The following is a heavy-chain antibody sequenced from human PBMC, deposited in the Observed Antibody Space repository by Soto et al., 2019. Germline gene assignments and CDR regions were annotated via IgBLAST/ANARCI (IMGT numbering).Heavy chain of an antibody. CDR3: ARRWGRTFDY. V-gene: IGHV4-59*08. Sequence: SXTLSLTCTVSGGSMSSYYWSWIRQPPGKGLEWIGYIYYSGSTNYNPSLKSRVTISVDTSKNQFSLKLSSVTAADTAVYYCARRWGRTFDYWGQGTLVTVSS. D-gene: IGHD7-27*01. CDR1: GGSMSSYY. CDR2: IYYSGST. J-gene: IGHJ4*02.